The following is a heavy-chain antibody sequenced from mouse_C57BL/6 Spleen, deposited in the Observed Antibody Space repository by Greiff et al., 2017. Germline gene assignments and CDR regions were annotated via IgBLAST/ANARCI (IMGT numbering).Heavy chain of an antibody. J-gene: IGHJ2*01. Sequence: QVHVKQSGAELVKPGASVKMSCKASGYTFTSYWITWVKQRPGQGLEWIGDIYPGSGSTNYNEKFKSKATLTVDTSSSTAYMQLSSLTSEDSAVYYCARSGYSNYPYYFDYWGQGTTLTVSS. D-gene: IGHD2-5*01. V-gene: IGHV1-55*01. CDR3: ARSGYSNYPYYFDY. CDR1: GYTFTSYW. CDR2: IYPGSGST.